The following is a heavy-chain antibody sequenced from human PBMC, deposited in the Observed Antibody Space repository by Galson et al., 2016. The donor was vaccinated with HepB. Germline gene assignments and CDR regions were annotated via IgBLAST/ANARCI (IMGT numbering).Heavy chain of an antibody. D-gene: IGHD2/OR15-2a*01. CDR2: IHAGTGDT. Sequence: SVKVSCKASGYTFSTYAIHWVRQAPGQRLEWMGWIHAGTGDTKYSQNFQGRVTITRDTSASTAYMELSSLRSEDTAVYYCARVREYPVWGQGTTVTVSS. CDR3: ARVREYPV. CDR1: GYTFSTYA. V-gene: IGHV1-3*01. J-gene: IGHJ6*02.